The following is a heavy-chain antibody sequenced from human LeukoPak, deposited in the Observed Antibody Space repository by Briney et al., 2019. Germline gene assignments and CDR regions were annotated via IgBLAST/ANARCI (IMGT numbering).Heavy chain of an antibody. J-gene: IGHJ5*02. V-gene: IGHV4-4*07. CDR3: ARHSRVYVAAAGRTAQSFDP. D-gene: IGHD6-13*01. CDR1: GDSISNYY. CDR2: IYASVGT. Sequence: PSETLSLTRTVSGDSISNYYWNWIRQPAGKGLEWIGRIYASVGTNYNPSLMSRVTMSLDTSRNQFSLKLTSVTAADTAVYYCARHSRVYVAAAGRTAQSFDPWGQGTLVTVSS.